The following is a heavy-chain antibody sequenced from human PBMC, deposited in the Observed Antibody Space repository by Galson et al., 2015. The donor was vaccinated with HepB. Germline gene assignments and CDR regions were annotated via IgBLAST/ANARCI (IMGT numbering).Heavy chain of an antibody. CDR1: GFTFSSYA. CDR2: ISYDGSNK. D-gene: IGHD6-13*01. J-gene: IGHJ4*02. CDR3: AREKGIAAAGNDY. V-gene: IGHV3-30*04. Sequence: SLRLSCAASGFTFSSYAMHWVRQAPGKGLEWVAVISYDGSNKYYADSVKGRFTISRDNSKNTLYLQMNSLRAEDTAVYYCAREKGIAAAGNDYWGQGTLVTVSS.